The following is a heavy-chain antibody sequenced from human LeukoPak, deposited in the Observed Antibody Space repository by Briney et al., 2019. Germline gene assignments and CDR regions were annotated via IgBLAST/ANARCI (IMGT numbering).Heavy chain of an antibody. CDR3: ARDSSVEMATINAFDI. Sequence: SQTLSLTCTVSGGSISSGGYSWSWIRQHPGKGLEWIGYIYYNGSTYYNPSLKSRVTISVDTSKNQFSLKLSSVTAADTAVYYCARDSSVEMATINAFDIWGQGTMVTVSS. CDR1: GGSISSGGYS. V-gene: IGHV4-31*03. CDR2: IYYNGST. D-gene: IGHD5-24*01. J-gene: IGHJ3*02.